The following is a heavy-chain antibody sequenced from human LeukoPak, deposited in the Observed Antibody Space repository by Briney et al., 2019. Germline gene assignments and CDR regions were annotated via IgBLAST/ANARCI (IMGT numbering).Heavy chain of an antibody. CDR2: ISYDGSNK. CDR3: AKSVVGLTSAYGMDV. V-gene: IGHV3-30*18. CDR1: GFTFSSYG. D-gene: IGHD2-15*01. J-gene: IGHJ6*02. Sequence: GGSLRLSCAASGFTFSSYGMHWVRQAPGKGLEWVAVISYDGSNKYYADSVKGRFTISRDNSKNTLYLQMNSLRAEDTAVYYCAKSVVGLTSAYGMDVWGQGTTVTVSS.